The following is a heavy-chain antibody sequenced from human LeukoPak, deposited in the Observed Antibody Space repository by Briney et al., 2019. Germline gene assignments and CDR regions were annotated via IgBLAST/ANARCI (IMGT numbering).Heavy chain of an antibody. CDR3: AREAAGQANRDFFDY. CDR1: GVTFGSYG. J-gene: IGHJ4*02. D-gene: IGHD1-14*01. CDR2: ISAFNGNT. V-gene: IGHV1-18*01. Sequence: ASVKVSSTASGVTFGSYGVSRGRRAPSPRLEWMGWISAFNGNTNYAQKVQGRVTMTTDTSTSAAYMELRSLRSDDTAVYYCAREAAGQANRDFFDYWGQGTLVTVSS.